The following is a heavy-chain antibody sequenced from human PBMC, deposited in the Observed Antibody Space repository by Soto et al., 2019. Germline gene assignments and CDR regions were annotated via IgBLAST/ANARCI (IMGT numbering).Heavy chain of an antibody. CDR1: GGSFSGYY. V-gene: IGHV4-34*01. CDR2: ITHSGST. CDR3: ARATTYYYYGMYV. Sequence: QVQLQQWGAGLLKPSETLSLTCAVYGGSFSGYYWSWIRQPPGKGLEWIGEITHSGSTNYNPSLKSRVTISVATCQNQFSLKMSSVTAADTAVYYCARATTYYYYGMYVWGPTTTVTVSS. J-gene: IGHJ6*02.